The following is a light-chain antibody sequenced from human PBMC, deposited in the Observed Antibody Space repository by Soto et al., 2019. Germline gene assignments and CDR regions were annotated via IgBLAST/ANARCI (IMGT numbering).Light chain of an antibody. CDR1: SGSIASNY. CDR2: EDN. V-gene: IGLV6-57*02. Sequence: NFMLTQPHSVSESPGKTVTISCTGSSGSIASNYVQWYQQRPGSAPTTVIYEDNQRPSGVPDRFSGSIDSSSNSASLTISGLKTEDEADYYCQSYAHSNPVVFGGGTKLTVL. CDR3: QSYAHSNPVV. J-gene: IGLJ2*01.